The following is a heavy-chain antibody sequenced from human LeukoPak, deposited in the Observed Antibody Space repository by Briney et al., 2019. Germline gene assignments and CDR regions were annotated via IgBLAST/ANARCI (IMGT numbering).Heavy chain of an antibody. CDR2: IKSKTDGGTT. D-gene: IGHD2-15*01. V-gene: IGHV3-15*01. Sequence: GGSLRLSCAASGFTFSNAWMSWVRQAPGKGLEWVGRIKSKTDGGTTDYAAPVKGRFTISRDHSKNTLYLQMNSLKTEDTAVYYCTTDYCSGGSCYSDYYYGMDVWGQGTTVTVSS. J-gene: IGHJ6*02. CDR1: GFTFSNAW. CDR3: TTDYCSGGSCYSDYYYGMDV.